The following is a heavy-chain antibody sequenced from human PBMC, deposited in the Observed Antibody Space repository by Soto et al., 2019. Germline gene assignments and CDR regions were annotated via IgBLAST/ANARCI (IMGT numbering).Heavy chain of an antibody. CDR1: GYSFTSYW. V-gene: IGHV5-51*01. D-gene: IGHD1-20*01. Sequence: GESLKISCKGSGYSFTSYWIGWVRQMPGKGLEWMGIIYPGDSDTRHSPSFQGQVTISADKSISTAYLQWSSLKASDTAMYYCARRYNWNYYGMDVWGQGTTVTVSS. CDR3: ARRYNWNYYGMDV. J-gene: IGHJ6*02. CDR2: IYPGDSDT.